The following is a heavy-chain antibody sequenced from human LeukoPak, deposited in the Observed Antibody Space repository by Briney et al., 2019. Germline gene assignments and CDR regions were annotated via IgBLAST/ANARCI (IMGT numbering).Heavy chain of an antibody. CDR1: GGSISGSSYY. J-gene: IGHJ4*02. D-gene: IGHD3-16*01. V-gene: IGHV4-61*05. CDR3: ARARRGTIDY. Sequence: KPSETLSLTCTVSGGSISGSSYYWGWIRQPPGKGLEWIGYIYYSGSTNYNPSLKSRVTISVDTSKNQFSLKLSSVTAADTAVYYCARARRGTIDYWGQGTLVTVSS. CDR2: IYYSGST.